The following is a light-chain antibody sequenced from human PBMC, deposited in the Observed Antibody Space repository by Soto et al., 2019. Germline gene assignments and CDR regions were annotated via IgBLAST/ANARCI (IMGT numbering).Light chain of an antibody. Sequence: EIVLTPSPGTLSLSPGERATLSCRASRSVSSSYLAWYQQKPGQAPRLLIYGASSRATGIPDRFSGSGSGTDFTLTISRLEPEDFAVYYCQQYGSSPFTFGPGTKVDIK. J-gene: IGKJ3*01. CDR2: GAS. CDR1: RSVSSSY. V-gene: IGKV3-20*01. CDR3: QQYGSSPFT.